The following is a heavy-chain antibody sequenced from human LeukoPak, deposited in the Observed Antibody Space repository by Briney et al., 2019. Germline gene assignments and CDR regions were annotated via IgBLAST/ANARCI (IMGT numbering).Heavy chain of an antibody. CDR2: IIPIFGTA. CDR1: GYTFTGYY. J-gene: IGHJ6*03. D-gene: IGHD3-10*01. Sequence: SVKVSCKASGYTFTGYYMHWVRQAPGQGLEWMGGIIPIFGTANYAQKFQGRVTITADESTSTAYMELSSLRSEDTAVYYCARDPGITMVRGVAYYYYYMDVWGKGTTVTISS. CDR3: ARDPGITMVRGVAYYYYYMDV. V-gene: IGHV1-69*13.